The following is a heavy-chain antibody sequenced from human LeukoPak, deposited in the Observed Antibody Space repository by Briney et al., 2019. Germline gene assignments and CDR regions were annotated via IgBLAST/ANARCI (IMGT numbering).Heavy chain of an antibody. Sequence: PGGSLRLSCAASGFTFTNFAMSWVRQVPGKGLESVATISDSDDSTYYADSVLGRFTISRDNSKNTLYLQMNSLRAEDTAVYYCAKARRVVVIPTPIDYWGQGTLVTVSS. CDR2: ISDSDDST. CDR3: AKARRVVVIPTPIDY. D-gene: IGHD3-22*01. V-gene: IGHV3-23*01. J-gene: IGHJ4*02. CDR1: GFTFTNFA.